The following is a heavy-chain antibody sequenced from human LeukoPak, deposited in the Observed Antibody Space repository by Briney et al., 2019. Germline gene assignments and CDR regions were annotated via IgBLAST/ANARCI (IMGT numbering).Heavy chain of an antibody. CDR2: IYYSGNT. V-gene: IGHV4-39*07. Sequence: SDTLSLTCTVSGGSTYYWGWIRQPPGKGLEWIGSIYYSGNTYYNPSLKSRVTISVDTSKNQFSLKLSSVTAADTAVYYCASLEGGSRYFDYWGQGTLVTVSS. J-gene: IGHJ4*02. D-gene: IGHD2-15*01. CDR1: GGSTYY. CDR3: ASLEGGSRYFDY.